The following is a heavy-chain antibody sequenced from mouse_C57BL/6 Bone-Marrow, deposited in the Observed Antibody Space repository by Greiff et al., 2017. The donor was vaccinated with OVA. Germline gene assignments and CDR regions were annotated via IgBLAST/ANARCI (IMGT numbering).Heavy chain of an antibody. CDR3: ARKKLLYFDY. V-gene: IGHV5-17*01. CDR2: ISSGSSTI. Sequence: DVMLVESGGGLVKPGGSLKLSCAASGFTFSDYGMHWVRQAPEKGLEWVAYISSGSSTIYYADTVKGRFTISRDNAKNTLFLQMTSLRSEDTAMYYCARKKLLYFDYWGQGTTLTVSS. J-gene: IGHJ2*01. CDR1: GFTFSDYG.